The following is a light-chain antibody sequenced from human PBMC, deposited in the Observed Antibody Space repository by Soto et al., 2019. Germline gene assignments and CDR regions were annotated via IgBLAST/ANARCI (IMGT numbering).Light chain of an antibody. CDR3: QTWGTGIVV. CDR1: SGHNTYA. CDR2: VNSDGSH. J-gene: IGLJ2*01. V-gene: IGLV4-69*01. Sequence: QPVLTQSPSASASLGASVKLTCTLSSGHNTYAIAWHQQRPEKGPRYLMKVNSDGSHTKGDGIPDRFSGSSSGAERYLTISGLQSEDEADYYCQTWGTGIVVFGGGTKLTVL.